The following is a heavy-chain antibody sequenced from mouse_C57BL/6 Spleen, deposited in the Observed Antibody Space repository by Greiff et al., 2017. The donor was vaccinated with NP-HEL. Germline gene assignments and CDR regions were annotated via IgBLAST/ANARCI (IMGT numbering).Heavy chain of an antibody. J-gene: IGHJ2*01. D-gene: IGHD2-3*01. Sequence: VQLQQSGPELVKPGASVKISCKASGYTFTDYYMNWVKQSHGKSLEWIGDINPNNGGTSYNQKFKGKATLTVDKSSSTAYMELRSLTSEDSAVYYCARSGGYYVQSFDYWGQGTTLTVSS. CDR3: ARSGGYYVQSFDY. V-gene: IGHV1-26*01. CDR2: INPNNGGT. CDR1: GYTFTDYY.